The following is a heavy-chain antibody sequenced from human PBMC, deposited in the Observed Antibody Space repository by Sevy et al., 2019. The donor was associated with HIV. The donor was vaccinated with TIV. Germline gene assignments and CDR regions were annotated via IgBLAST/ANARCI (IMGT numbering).Heavy chain of an antibody. CDR1: GFTFSDYY. J-gene: IGHJ4*02. D-gene: IGHD1-26*01. CDR3: ARAGDWEPFFDY. CDR2: ISSSGSTI. Sequence: LGGSLRLSCAVSGFTFSDYYMSWIRQAPGKGLEWLSYISSSGSTIYYADSVKGRFTMSRDNAKNALYLQMSSLRAEDTAFYYCARAGDWEPFFDYWGQGTLVTVSS. V-gene: IGHV3-11*01.